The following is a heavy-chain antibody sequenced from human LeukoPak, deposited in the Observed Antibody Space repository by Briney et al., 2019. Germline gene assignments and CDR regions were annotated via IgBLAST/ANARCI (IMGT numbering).Heavy chain of an antibody. V-gene: IGHV3-21*01. CDR2: ISSSSSYI. J-gene: IGHJ4*02. Sequence: GGSLRLSCAASGFTFSSYSMNWVRQAPGKGLEWVSSISSSSSYIYYADSVKGRFTLSRDNAKNSLYLQMNSLRAEDTAVYYCARTKKGGAGFDYWGQGTLVTVSS. CDR3: ARTKKGGAGFDY. D-gene: IGHD1-26*01. CDR1: GFTFSSYS.